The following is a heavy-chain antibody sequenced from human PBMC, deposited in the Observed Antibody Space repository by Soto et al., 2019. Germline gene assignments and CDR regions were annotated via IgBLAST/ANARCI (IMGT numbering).Heavy chain of an antibody. Sequence: GASVKVSCKASGYTFTGYYMHWVRQAPGQGLEWMGWINPNSGGTNYAQKFQGWVTMTRDTSISTAYMELSRLRSDDTAVYYCARGGSGSYYNVFGYYYGMDVWRQGTTVTVSS. CDR1: GYTFTGYY. D-gene: IGHD3-10*01. CDR3: ARGGSGSYYNVFGYYYGMDV. CDR2: INPNSGGT. V-gene: IGHV1-2*04. J-gene: IGHJ6*02.